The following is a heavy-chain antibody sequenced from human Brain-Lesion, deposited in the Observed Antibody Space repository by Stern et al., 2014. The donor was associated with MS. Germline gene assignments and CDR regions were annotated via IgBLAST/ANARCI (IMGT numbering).Heavy chain of an antibody. CDR3: ARTGDDFGDYSLSY. D-gene: IGHD4-17*01. Sequence: VQLVQSGPGLVKPSETLSLTCTVSGGSINTNNYYWGWIRQPPGKGLEWIGNIYSSGSTFYSPSLKSRVTLSVGTSKNQFSLQLSSVTAADTAVYYCARTGDDFGDYSLSYWGQGTLVTVSS. CDR2: IYSSGST. CDR1: GGSINTNNYY. V-gene: IGHV4-39*01. J-gene: IGHJ4*02.